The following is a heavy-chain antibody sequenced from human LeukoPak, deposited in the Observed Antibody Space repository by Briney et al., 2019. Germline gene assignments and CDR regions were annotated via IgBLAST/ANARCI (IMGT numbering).Heavy chain of an antibody. D-gene: IGHD4-11*01. V-gene: IGHV1-2*02. Sequence: ASVKVSCKASGYTFTGYYMHWVRQAPGQGLEWMGWIDPNSGGTNYAQKLQGRVTMTTDASTSTAYMELRSLRSDDTAVYYCASPGPYDYSNYWAFDIWGQGTMVTVSS. CDR3: ASPGPYDYSNYWAFDI. CDR1: GYTFTGYY. J-gene: IGHJ3*02. CDR2: IDPNSGGT.